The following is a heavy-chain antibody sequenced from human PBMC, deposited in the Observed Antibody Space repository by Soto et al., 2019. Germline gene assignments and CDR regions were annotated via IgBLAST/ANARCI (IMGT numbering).Heavy chain of an antibody. CDR1: GFTFSSYS. V-gene: IGHV3-21*01. Sequence: EVQLVESGGGLVKPGGSLRLSCAASGFTFSSYSMNWVRQAPGKGLEWVSSISSSSSYIYYADSVKGRFTISRDNAQNSLYLQMNSLRAEDTAVYYCARDYGSGGGYFDYWGQGTLVTVSS. CDR3: ARDYGSGGGYFDY. D-gene: IGHD3-10*01. CDR2: ISSSSSYI. J-gene: IGHJ4*02.